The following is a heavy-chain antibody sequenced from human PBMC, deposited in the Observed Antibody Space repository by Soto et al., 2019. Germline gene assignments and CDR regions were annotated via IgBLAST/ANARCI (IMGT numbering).Heavy chain of an antibody. CDR3: ARYVGEI. CDR1: GFTFSKYY. Sequence: ESGGALVQPGGSLRLSCAASGFTFSKYYMSWFRQAPGKGLQWVASINQDGSEKYSVDSVKGRFTISRDNGKNSVYLQMNSLRVEDTAVYYCARYVGEIWGHGTKVTVSS. D-gene: IGHD2-15*01. V-gene: IGHV3-7*03. CDR2: INQDGSEK. J-gene: IGHJ3*02.